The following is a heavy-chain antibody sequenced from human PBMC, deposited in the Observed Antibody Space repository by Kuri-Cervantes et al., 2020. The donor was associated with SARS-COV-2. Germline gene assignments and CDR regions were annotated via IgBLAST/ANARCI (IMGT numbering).Heavy chain of an antibody. J-gene: IGHJ4*02. CDR2: IFSNDEK. CDR1: GLSLSNPRMG. Sequence: SGPTLVKPTETRTLTYTVSGLSLSNPRMGVSWIRQPPGKALEWLAQIFSNDEKSYSTSLKSRLTISKDTSKNQAVLTMTNVDPVDTATYYCARVQATTVIADFWGQGTLVTVSS. CDR3: ARVQATTVIADF. D-gene: IGHD4-11*01. V-gene: IGHV2-26*01.